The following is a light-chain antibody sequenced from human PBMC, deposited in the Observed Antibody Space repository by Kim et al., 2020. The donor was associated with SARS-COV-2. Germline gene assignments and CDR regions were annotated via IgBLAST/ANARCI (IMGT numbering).Light chain of an antibody. Sequence: SYELTQPPSVSVAPGKTARITCGGNNIGSKSVHWYQQKPGQAPVLVIYYDSDRPSGIPERFSGSNSGNTATLTISRGEAVDEADYYCQVWDSSSDHPVFGGGTKLTVL. V-gene: IGLV3-21*04. J-gene: IGLJ3*02. CDR1: NIGSKS. CDR2: YDS. CDR3: QVWDSSSDHPV.